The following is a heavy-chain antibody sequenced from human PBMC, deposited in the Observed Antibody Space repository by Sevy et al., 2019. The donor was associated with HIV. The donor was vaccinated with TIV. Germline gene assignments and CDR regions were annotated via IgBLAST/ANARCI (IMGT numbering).Heavy chain of an antibody. CDR1: GFTFSDYY. Sequence: GGSLRLSCVASGFTFSDYYMSWIRQAPEKGLEWLSYIGISGSAMYYADSVKGRFTISRDNTRNSLFLQMNSLRADDTAVYYCARSPEYYYDSSGFFLFDYWGQGTLVTVSS. V-gene: IGHV3-11*01. J-gene: IGHJ4*02. CDR2: IGISGSAM. D-gene: IGHD3-22*01. CDR3: ARSPEYYYDSSGFFLFDY.